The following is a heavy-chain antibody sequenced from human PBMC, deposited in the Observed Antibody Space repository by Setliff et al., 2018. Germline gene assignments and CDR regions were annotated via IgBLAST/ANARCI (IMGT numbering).Heavy chain of an antibody. CDR2: IEWNDEK. Sequence: ESGPTLVNPTQTLTLTCTYSGFSLNTGGMSLSWIRQPPGKALEWLARIEWNDEKFYSTSLKTRVTISKDPFKNQVVLTMINLDPLDTATYYCARIHAWNTYARNAFEIWGQGAKVTVSS. D-gene: IGHD2-2*01. J-gene: IGHJ3*02. CDR3: ARIHAWNTYARNAFEI. CDR1: GFSLNTGGMS. V-gene: IGHV2-70*17.